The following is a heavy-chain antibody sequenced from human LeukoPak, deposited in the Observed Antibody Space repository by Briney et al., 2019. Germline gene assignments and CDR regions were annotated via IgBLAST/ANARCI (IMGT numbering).Heavy chain of an antibody. Sequence: GGSLRLSGSASVITFSTYGRGWVRQAPVKGLEWVSAITGVGDTTYYADSGKGRFTISRDNSKNLLFLPMNSLRADDRAVYYCVRTSGYLASWGQGTLVTVSS. V-gene: IGHV3-23*01. CDR1: VITFSTYG. CDR2: ITGVGDTT. D-gene: IGHD3-22*01. CDR3: VRTSGYLAS. J-gene: IGHJ4*02.